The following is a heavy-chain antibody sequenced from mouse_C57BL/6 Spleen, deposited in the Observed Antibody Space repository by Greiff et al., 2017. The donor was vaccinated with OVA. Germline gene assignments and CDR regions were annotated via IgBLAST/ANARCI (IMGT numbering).Heavy chain of an antibody. CDR2: IDPETGGT. V-gene: IGHV1-15*01. Sequence: VQVVESGAELVRPGASVTLSCKASGYTFTDYDMHWVKQTPVHGLEWIGAIDPETGGTAYKQKFKGKAILTADKSSSTAYMELRSLTSEDSAVYYCTSGMVGWFAYWGQGTLVTVSA. D-gene: IGHD1-1*02. J-gene: IGHJ3*01. CDR3: TSGMVGWFAY. CDR1: GYTFTDYD.